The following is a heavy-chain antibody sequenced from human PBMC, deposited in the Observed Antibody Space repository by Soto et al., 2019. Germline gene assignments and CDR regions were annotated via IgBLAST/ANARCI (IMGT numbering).Heavy chain of an antibody. CDR2: IKQDVGEK. D-gene: IGHD5-18*01. J-gene: IGHJ4*02. CDR3: VRDYRVSYGYGPFDY. V-gene: IGHV3-7*03. Sequence: EVQLAESGGGLVQPGGSLRLSCAASGFTCSSYWMSWVRQAPGKGLEWVANIKQDVGEKYYVDSVKGRFTISRDNAKNSLYLQMNSVRGDDTAVYYCVRDYRVSYGYGPFDYWGQGTLVTVSS. CDR1: GFTCSSYW.